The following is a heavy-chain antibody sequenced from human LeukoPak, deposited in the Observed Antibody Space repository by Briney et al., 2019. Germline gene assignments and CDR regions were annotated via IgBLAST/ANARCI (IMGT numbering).Heavy chain of an antibody. CDR3: AKGITPYSSSSPDY. CDR1: GFTFDGYA. D-gene: IGHD6-6*01. Sequence: PGRSLRLSCAASGFTFDGYAMHWVRQAPGKGLEWVSGISWNSGSIGYADSVKGRFTISRDNAKNSLYLQMNSLRAEDMALYYCAKGITPYSSSSPDYWGQGTLVTVSS. CDR2: ISWNSGSI. V-gene: IGHV3-9*03. J-gene: IGHJ4*02.